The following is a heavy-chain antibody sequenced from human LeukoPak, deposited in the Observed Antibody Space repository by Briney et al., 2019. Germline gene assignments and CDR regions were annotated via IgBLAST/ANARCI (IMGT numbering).Heavy chain of an antibody. CDR1: GGSISSGSYY. Sequence: SQTLSLTCTVSGGSISSGSYYWSWIRQPAGKGLEWIGRIYTSGSTNYNPSLKSRVTISVDTSKNQFSLKLSSVTAADTAVYYCAREGFCSSTSCHIQHWGQGTLVTVSS. J-gene: IGHJ1*01. CDR3: AREGFCSSTSCHIQH. V-gene: IGHV4-61*02. CDR2: IYTSGST. D-gene: IGHD2-2*02.